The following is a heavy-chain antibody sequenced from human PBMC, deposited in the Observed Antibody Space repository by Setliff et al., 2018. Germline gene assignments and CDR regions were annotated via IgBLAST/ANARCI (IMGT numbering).Heavy chain of an antibody. D-gene: IGHD6-13*01. J-gene: IGHJ4*02. CDR3: ARGGVAAAGKKGVFEH. V-gene: IGHV1-2*02. Sequence: ASVKVSCKASGYTFTAYHMHWVRQAPGQGLEWMGWINPNSGGTNYAQKLQGRVTLTRDTSISTSYMQLNSLTSDDTAVYYCARGGVAAAGKKGVFEHWGQGTLVTVSS. CDR2: INPNSGGT. CDR1: GYTFTAYH.